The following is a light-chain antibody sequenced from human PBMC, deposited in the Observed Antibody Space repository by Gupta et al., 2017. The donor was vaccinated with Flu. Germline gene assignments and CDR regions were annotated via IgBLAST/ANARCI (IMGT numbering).Light chain of an antibody. V-gene: IGKV3-15*01. Sequence: IVMTPSSASLSVSPGARATLSCRVRHRRSSNLEWHQQKPVQAPRLLIVGGSTRATGLPARVSGSGSGTEWTLTISSLQSEDFAVDDCLQANKWPTTCGEGTKVEIK. CDR1: HRRSSN. CDR3: LQANKWPTT. CDR2: GGS. J-gene: IGKJ4*02.